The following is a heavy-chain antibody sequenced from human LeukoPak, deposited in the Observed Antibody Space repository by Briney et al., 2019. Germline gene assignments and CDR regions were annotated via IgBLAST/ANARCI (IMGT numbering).Heavy chain of an antibody. V-gene: IGHV3-48*03. CDR1: GFTFSSYE. CDR2: ISSSGSAI. J-gene: IGHJ4*02. D-gene: IGHD6-19*01. CDR3: ARGGSLGY. Sequence: GGSLSLSCAASGFTFSSYEMNWVRQGPGTGLEWVSKISSSGSAIYYADSVKGRFTISRDNAKSSLYLQMNSLRVEDTAVYYCARGGSLGYWGQGTLVTVSS.